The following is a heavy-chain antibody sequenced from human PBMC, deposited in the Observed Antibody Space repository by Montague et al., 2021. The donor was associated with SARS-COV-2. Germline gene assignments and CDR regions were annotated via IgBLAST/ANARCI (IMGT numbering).Heavy chain of an antibody. J-gene: IGHJ4*02. CDR3: ARLGITLGGVIVIRYYFDF. CDR2: MYYSATS. D-gene: IGHD3-16*02. V-gene: IGHV4-39*01. CDR1: GASKTGENYY. Sequence: SETLSLTCTFSGASKTGENYYCSWIHQRPGKGLEWIGSMYYSATSYSNPSLKSRVTMSVDTSRNQLSLNLSSVTVADTAVYYCARLGITLGGVIVIRYYFDFWGQGTLVTVSS.